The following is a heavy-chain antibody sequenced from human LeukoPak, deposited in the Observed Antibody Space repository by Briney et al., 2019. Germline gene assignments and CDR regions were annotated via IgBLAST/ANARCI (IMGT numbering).Heavy chain of an antibody. CDR3: ARESIAARPGRFGY. Sequence: GASVKVSCKASGYTFTGYYMHWVRQAPGQGLEWMGWINPNSGGTNYAQKFQGRVTMTRDTSISTAYMELSRLRSDDTAVYYCARESIAARPGRFGYWGQGTLVTVSS. V-gene: IGHV1-2*02. CDR2: INPNSGGT. J-gene: IGHJ4*02. CDR1: GYTFTGYY. D-gene: IGHD6-6*01.